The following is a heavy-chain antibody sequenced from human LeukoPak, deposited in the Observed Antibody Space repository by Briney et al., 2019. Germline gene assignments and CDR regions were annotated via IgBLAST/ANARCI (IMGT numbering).Heavy chain of an antibody. CDR1: GFTLRNYA. V-gene: IGHV3-23*01. CDR3: AKDRPNGSDY. CDR2: ADGSGAST. D-gene: IGHD6-6*01. J-gene: IGHJ4*02. Sequence: GGSLRLSCTASGFTLRNYAMSWVRQAPGKGLVWISAADGSGASTYYADSVRGRFTVSRDNSKNTLYLQMNSLRAEDTAVYYCAKDRPNGSDYWGQGTLVTVSS.